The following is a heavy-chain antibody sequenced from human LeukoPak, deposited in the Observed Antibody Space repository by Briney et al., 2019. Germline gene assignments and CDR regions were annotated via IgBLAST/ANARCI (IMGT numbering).Heavy chain of an antibody. CDR2: ISFDGTNK. CDR1: GFTFRSYG. D-gene: IGHD3/OR15-3a*01. V-gene: IGHV3-30*03. CDR3: ARDLNLGTSDSY. Sequence: GGSLRLSCAASGFTFRSYGIHWVRQAQGKGLEWVAMISFDGTNKHYADSVKGRFTISRDNSKDTLSLEMNNLRPEDTAVYYCARDLNLGTSDSYWGQGTLVTVSS. J-gene: IGHJ4*02.